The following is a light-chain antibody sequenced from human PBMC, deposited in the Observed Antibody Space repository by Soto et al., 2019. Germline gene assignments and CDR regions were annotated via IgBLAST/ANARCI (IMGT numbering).Light chain of an antibody. J-gene: IGKJ1*01. CDR2: AAS. V-gene: IGKV1-9*01. Sequence: IPLTPSPSSLSASMEAVLTITCRASQGISSYLAWYQQKPGKAPKLLIYAASTLQSGVPSRFSGSGSGTEFTLTISSLQPDDFATYYCQQYNSYSVAFVQGTKVDNK. CDR1: QGISSY. CDR3: QQYNSYSVA.